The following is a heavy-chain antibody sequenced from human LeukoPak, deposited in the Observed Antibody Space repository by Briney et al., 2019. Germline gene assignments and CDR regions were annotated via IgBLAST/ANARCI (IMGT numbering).Heavy chain of an antibody. CDR2: ISSSSSTI. J-gene: IGHJ4*02. CDR1: GFTFSSYS. CDR3: ARGAGGYSYGSFDY. Sequence: GGSLRLSCAASGFTFSSYSMNWVRQAPGKGLEWVSYISSSSSTIYYADSVKGRFTISRDNAKNSLYLQMNSLRAEDTAVYYCARGAGGYSYGSFDYWDQGTLVTVSS. D-gene: IGHD5-18*01. V-gene: IGHV3-48*01.